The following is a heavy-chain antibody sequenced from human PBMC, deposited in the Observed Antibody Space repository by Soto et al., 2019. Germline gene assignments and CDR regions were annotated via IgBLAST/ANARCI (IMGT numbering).Heavy chain of an antibody. Sequence: QVQLVQSGAEVKKPGSSVKVSCKASGGTFSSYTISWVRPAPGQGLEWMGRISPILGIANYAQKFQGRVTITADKSTSAAYMELSSLRSEDTAVYYCARTGNIAAVPHVDDWGQGTLVTVSS. CDR3: ARTGNIAAVPHVDD. CDR2: ISPILGIA. D-gene: IGHD6-13*01. J-gene: IGHJ4*02. V-gene: IGHV1-69*02. CDR1: GGTFSSYT.